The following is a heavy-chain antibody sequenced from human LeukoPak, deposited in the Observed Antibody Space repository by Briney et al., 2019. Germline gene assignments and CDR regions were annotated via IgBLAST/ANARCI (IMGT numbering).Heavy chain of an antibody. Sequence: GGSLRLSCAASGFTFSSYSMNWVRQAPGKGLEWISYISRDRSTYADSVKGRFTISRDNAKNSLHLQMNSLRAEDTAVYYCAKDRKTYTVGAIPQPDYWGQGTLVTVSS. CDR2: ISRDRST. CDR1: GFTFSSYS. CDR3: AKDRKTYTVGAIPQPDY. J-gene: IGHJ4*02. D-gene: IGHD1-26*01. V-gene: IGHV3-48*04.